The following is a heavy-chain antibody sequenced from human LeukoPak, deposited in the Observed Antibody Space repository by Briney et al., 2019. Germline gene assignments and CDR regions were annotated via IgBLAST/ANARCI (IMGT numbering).Heavy chain of an antibody. J-gene: IGHJ4*02. CDR2: IYYSGST. CDR3: ARVRGYCSSTSCYGSRGDY. CDR1: GGSFSGYY. D-gene: IGHD2-2*01. Sequence: SETLSLTCAVYGGSFSGYYWSWIRQPPGKGLEWIGYIYYSGSTYYHPSLKSRINISIDTSKNQFSLKLSSVTAADTAVYYCARVRGYCSSTSCYGSRGDYWGQGTLVTVSS. V-gene: IGHV4-34*09.